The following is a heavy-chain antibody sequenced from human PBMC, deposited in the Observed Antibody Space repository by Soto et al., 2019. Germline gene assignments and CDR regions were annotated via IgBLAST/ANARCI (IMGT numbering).Heavy chain of an antibody. CDR3: ARQRQLVIIDY. Sequence: SETLSLTCTVSGGSISSSSYYWGWIRQPPGKGLEWIGSIYYSGSTYYNPSLKSRVTISVDTSKNQFSLKLSSVTAADTAVYYCARQRQLVIIDYWGQGTLVTVSS. CDR1: GGSISSSSYY. V-gene: IGHV4-39*01. CDR2: IYYSGST. J-gene: IGHJ4*02. D-gene: IGHD6-13*01.